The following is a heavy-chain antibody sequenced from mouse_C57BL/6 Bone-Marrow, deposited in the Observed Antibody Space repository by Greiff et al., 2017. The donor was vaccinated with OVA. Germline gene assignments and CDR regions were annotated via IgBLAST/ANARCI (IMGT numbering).Heavy chain of an antibody. V-gene: IGHV1-7*01. J-gene: IGHJ1*03. CDR3: ARRYGSRYGYFDV. D-gene: IGHD1-1*01. CDR2: INPSSGYT. Sequence: QVQLKESGAELAKPGASVKLSCKASGYTFTSYWMHWVKQRPGQGLEWIGYINPSSGYTKYNQKFKDKATLTADKSSSTAYMQLSSLTYEDSEVYYSARRYGSRYGYFDVWGTGTSVTVSS. CDR1: GYTFTSYW.